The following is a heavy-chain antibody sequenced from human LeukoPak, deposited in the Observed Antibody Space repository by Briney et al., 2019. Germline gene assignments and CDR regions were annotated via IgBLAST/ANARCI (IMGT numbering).Heavy chain of an antibody. Sequence: PSETLSLTCTVSGGSISSGGYYWSWIRQHPGTGLEWIGYIYYSGSTYYNSSLKSRVTISVDTSKNQFSLKLSSVTAADTAVYYCARGEGSYYYDSSAWFDPWGQGTLVTVSS. CDR1: GGSISSGGYY. J-gene: IGHJ5*02. CDR2: IYYSGST. CDR3: ARGEGSYYYDSSAWFDP. V-gene: IGHV4-31*03. D-gene: IGHD3-22*01.